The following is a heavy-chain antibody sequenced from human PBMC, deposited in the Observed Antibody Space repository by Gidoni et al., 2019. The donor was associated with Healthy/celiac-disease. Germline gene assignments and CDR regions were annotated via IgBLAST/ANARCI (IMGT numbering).Heavy chain of an antibody. V-gene: IGHV3-23*01. D-gene: IGHD2-2*01. Sequence: EVQLLDSGGGLVQPGGSLRLSCAASGFTFSSYAMSCVRQAPGKGLEWVSAISGSGGSTYYADSVKGRYTISRDNSKNTLYLQMNSRRAEDTAVYYCAKGRYCSSTSCSVGAFDYWGQGTLVTVSS. J-gene: IGHJ4*02. CDR3: AKGRYCSSTSCSVGAFDY. CDR2: ISGSGGST. CDR1: GFTFSSYA.